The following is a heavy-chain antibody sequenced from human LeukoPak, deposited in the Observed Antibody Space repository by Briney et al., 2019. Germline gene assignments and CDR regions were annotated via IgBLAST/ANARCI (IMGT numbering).Heavy chain of an antibody. D-gene: IGHD4-11*01. CDR1: GGSISSSSDY. CDR2: IYYSGST. V-gene: IGHV4-39*07. Sequence: SETPSLTSTVSGGSISSSSDYWGWIRQPPGKGLEWIGSIYYSGSTNYNPSLKSRVTISVDTSKNQFSLKLSSVTAADTAVYHCARVASVTTKRGVYYYYYGMDVWGQGTTVTVPS. CDR3: ARVASVTTKRGVYYYYYGMDV. J-gene: IGHJ6*02.